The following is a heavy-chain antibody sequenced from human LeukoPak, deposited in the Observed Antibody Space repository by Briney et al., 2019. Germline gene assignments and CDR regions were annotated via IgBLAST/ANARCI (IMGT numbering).Heavy chain of an antibody. CDR3: ARDRGLIRAAAPPYYFDY. V-gene: IGHV1-2*02. Sequence: ASVKVSCKASGYTFTGYYMHWVRQAPGRGLEWMGWINPNSGGTNYAQKFQGRVTMTRDTSISTAYMELSRLRSDDTAVYYCARDRGLIRAAAPPYYFDYWGQGTLVTVSS. CDR1: GYTFTGYY. D-gene: IGHD6-13*01. J-gene: IGHJ4*02. CDR2: INPNSGGT.